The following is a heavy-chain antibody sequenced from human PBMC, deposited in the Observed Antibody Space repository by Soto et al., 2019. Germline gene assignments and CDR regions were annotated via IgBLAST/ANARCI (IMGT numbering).Heavy chain of an antibody. D-gene: IGHD6-13*01. V-gene: IGHV3-20*04. CDR1: GFTFDDYS. CDR2: INCNGGST. Sequence: EVQLVESGGRVVRPGGSLRLSCAASGFTFDDYSMTWVSQTPGKGLEWVSDINCNGGSTGYADSVRGRFTISRDNAKNSVYLQMNSLRAEDTALYYCARLYSSSYFYFDYWGQGTLVTVSS. CDR3: ARLYSSSYFYFDY. J-gene: IGHJ4*02.